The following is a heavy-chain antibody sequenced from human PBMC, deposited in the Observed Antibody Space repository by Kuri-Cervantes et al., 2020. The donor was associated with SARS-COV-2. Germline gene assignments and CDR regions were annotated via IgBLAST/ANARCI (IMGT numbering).Heavy chain of an antibody. Sequence: SETLSLTCTVSGGSISSYYWSWIRQPAGKGLEWIGRIYTSGSTNYNPSLKSRVTISVDTSKNQFSLKLSSVTAADTAVYYCARGDSGVVPAASLDYWGQGTLVTVSS. CDR3: ARGDSGVVPAASLDY. J-gene: IGHJ4*02. V-gene: IGHV4-4*07. CDR1: GGSISSYY. CDR2: IYTSGST. D-gene: IGHD2-2*01.